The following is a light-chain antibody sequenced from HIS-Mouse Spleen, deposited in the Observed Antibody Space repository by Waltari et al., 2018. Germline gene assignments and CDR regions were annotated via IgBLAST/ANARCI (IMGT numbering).Light chain of an antibody. CDR2: EDS. CDR1: ALQKKS. Sequence: SYELTQPPSVSLSPGQTAIITCSGEALQKKSAHRYQQKSGQAPVLVIYEDSKRPSGIPERFSGSSSGTMATLTISGAQVEDEADYYCYSTDSSGNHRVFGGGTKLTVL. J-gene: IGLJ2*01. CDR3: YSTDSSGNHRV. V-gene: IGLV3-10*01.